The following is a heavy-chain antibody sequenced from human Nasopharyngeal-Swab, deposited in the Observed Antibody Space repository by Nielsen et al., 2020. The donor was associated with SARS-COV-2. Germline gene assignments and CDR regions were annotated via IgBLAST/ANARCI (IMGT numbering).Heavy chain of an antibody. CDR1: GGSISSGDYY. CDR2: VFRGAIS. CDR3: AVGSRDAWEPAFY. Sequence: SETLSLTCTVSGGSISSGDYYWTWIRQPPGKGLEWIGEVFRGAISDYNPSLKSRVTISVDASKSQFSLNLRSVTAADTAVYYCAVGSRDAWEPAFYWGQGIPVIVSS. J-gene: IGHJ4*02. D-gene: IGHD1-26*01. V-gene: IGHV4-39*07.